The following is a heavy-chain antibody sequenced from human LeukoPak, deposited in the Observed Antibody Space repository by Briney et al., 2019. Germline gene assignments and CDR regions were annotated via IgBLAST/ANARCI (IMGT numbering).Heavy chain of an antibody. D-gene: IGHD3-3*01. CDR2: ISGSGGST. V-gene: IGHV3-23*01. J-gene: IGHJ4*02. Sequence: QPGGSLRLSCAASGFTFSSYAMSWVRQAPGKGLEWVSAISGSGGSTYYADSVKGRFTISRDNSKNTLYLQMNSLRAEDAAVYYCAKEYYDFWSGYGSYFDYWGQGTLVTVSS. CDR3: AKEYYDFWSGYGSYFDY. CDR1: GFTFSSYA.